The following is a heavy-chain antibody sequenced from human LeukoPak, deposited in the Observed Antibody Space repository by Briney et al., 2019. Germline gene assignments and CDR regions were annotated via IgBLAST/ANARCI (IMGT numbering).Heavy chain of an antibody. CDR1: GYTLTELS. J-gene: IGHJ4*02. Sequence: ASVTVSCKVSGYTLTELSMHWVRQAPGKGLEWMGGFDPEDGETIYAQKFQGRVTMTEDTSTDTAYMELSSLRSEDTAVYYCATDATIAAAGTSHFDYWGQGTLVTVSS. V-gene: IGHV1-24*01. D-gene: IGHD6-13*01. CDR2: FDPEDGET. CDR3: ATDATIAAAGTSHFDY.